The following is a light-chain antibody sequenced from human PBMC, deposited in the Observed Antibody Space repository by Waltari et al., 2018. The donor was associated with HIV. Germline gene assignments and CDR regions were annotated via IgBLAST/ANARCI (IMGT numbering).Light chain of an antibody. Sequence: SYVLTQPPSVSVAPGQTARSTCEWNNIVDKSVHWYQPKPGQAPLLVMYDDDHRPSGIPGRFSGSNSENTATLTINRLEAGDEADYYCQIWDMRSDHWVFGGGTKLTV. CDR2: DDD. CDR1: NIVDKS. V-gene: IGLV3-21*02. J-gene: IGLJ3*02. CDR3: QIWDMRSDHWV.